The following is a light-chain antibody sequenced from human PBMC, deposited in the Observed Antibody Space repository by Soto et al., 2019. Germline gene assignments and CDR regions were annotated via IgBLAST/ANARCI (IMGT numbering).Light chain of an antibody. Sequence: DIQMTQSPSTLSASVGDRVTITCRASQSISSWLAWYQQKPGTAPKLLIYKASTLQSGVPSRFSGSGSGTEFTLSISSLQPDDFATYYCQQYSDNWTFGKGTKVE. CDR2: KAS. CDR1: QSISSW. V-gene: IGKV1-5*03. J-gene: IGKJ1*01. CDR3: QQYSDNWT.